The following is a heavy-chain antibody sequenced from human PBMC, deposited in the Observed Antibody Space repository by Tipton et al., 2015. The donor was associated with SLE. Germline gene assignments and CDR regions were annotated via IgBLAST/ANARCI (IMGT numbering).Heavy chain of an antibody. Sequence: GSLRLSCAASGFTFSSYEMNWVRQAPGKGLEWVSYISNSGSTIYFADSVKGRFTISRDNAKNSLYLQMSSLRDEDTAVYYCAKGKEVDYWGQGTEVTVSS. CDR2: ISNSGSTI. CDR1: GFTFSSYE. V-gene: IGHV3-48*03. J-gene: IGHJ4*02. CDR3: AKGKEVDY.